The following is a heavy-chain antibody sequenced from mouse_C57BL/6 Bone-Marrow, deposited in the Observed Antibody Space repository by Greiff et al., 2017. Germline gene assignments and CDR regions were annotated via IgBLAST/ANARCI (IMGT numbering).Heavy chain of an antibody. J-gene: IGHJ2*01. Sequence: QVQLQQPGAELVRPGTSVKLSCKASGYTFTSYWMHWVKQRPGQGLEWIGVIDPSDSYTNYNQKFKGKATLTVDTSSSTAYMQLSSLTAEDSAVYCCARGDYGCFDYWGQGTTLTVSS. CDR3: ARGDYGCFDY. D-gene: IGHD2-2*01. V-gene: IGHV1-59*01. CDR1: GYTFTSYW. CDR2: IDPSDSYT.